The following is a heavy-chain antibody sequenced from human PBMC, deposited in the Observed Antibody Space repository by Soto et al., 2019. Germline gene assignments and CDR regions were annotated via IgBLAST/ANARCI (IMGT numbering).Heavy chain of an antibody. V-gene: IGHV1-69*01. CDR2: IIPILGTA. CDR3: AILLQAAAGTRWDGMDV. J-gene: IGHJ6*02. CDR1: GGTFSSYA. Sequence: QVQLVQSGAEVKKPGSSVKVSCKASGGTFSSYAISWGRQAPGQGLEWMGGIIPILGTANSAHKFQGRVAISADEAKSTAYMELSSLISEDTAVYSCAILLQAAAGTRWDGMDVWGHGTTVTVSS. D-gene: IGHD6-13*01.